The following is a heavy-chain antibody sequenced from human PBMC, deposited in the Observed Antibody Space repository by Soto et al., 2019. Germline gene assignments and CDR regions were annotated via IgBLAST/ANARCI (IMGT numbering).Heavy chain of an antibody. Sequence: QVELVQSGAEVRKPGASVKVSCKVSGYSLTEVPMHWVRQAPGRGLEWMAGVDPEDDGKIYAHNFEGRITMTEDTSTNTAYMELNTLRSEGTAGYYCATARDGYAPLGYWGQGTLVSVSS. V-gene: IGHV1-24*01. CDR2: VDPEDDGK. CDR3: ATARDGYAPLGY. CDR1: GYSLTEVP. J-gene: IGHJ4*02. D-gene: IGHD1-1*01.